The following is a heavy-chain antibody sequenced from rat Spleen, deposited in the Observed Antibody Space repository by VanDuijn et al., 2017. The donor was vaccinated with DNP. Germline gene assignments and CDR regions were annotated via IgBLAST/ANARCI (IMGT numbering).Heavy chain of an antibody. CDR1: GFTFTNYY. J-gene: IGHJ3*01. CDR2: ISSGGCNT. CDR3: ARHELITLAARTGWFGY. Sequence: EVQLVESGGGLVQPGRSMKLSCAASGFTFTNYYMAWVRQAPTKGLEWVASISSGGCNTYYRDSVKGRFTISRDNAKSTLYLQMDSLRSEETATYYCARHELITLAARTGWFGYWGQGTLVTVSS. D-gene: IGHD1-2*01. V-gene: IGHV5S11*01.